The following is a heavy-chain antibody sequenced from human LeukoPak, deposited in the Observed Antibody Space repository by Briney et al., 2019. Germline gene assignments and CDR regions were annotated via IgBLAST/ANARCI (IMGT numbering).Heavy chain of an antibody. CDR2: ISAYNGNT. Sequence: ASVKVSCKASGYTFTSYGISWVRQAPGQGLEWMGWISAYNGNTNYAQKPQGRVTMTTDTSTSTAYMELRSLRSDDTAVYYCARPIAVAGTLYFDYWGQGTLVTVSS. V-gene: IGHV1-18*04. CDR1: GYTFTSYG. CDR3: ARPIAVAGTLYFDY. D-gene: IGHD6-19*01. J-gene: IGHJ4*02.